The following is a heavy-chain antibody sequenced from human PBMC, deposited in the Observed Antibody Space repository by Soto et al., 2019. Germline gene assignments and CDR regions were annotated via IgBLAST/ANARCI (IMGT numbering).Heavy chain of an antibody. Sequence: ASVKVSCKASGYTFTSYGISWVRQAPGQGLEWMGWISAYNGNTNYAQKLQGRVTMTTDTSTSTAYMELRSLRSDDTAVYYCERDLHYDFWSGYYKIDAFDIWGQGTMVTVSS. CDR2: ISAYNGNT. V-gene: IGHV1-18*01. D-gene: IGHD3-3*01. CDR1: GYTFTSYG. CDR3: ERDLHYDFWSGYYKIDAFDI. J-gene: IGHJ3*02.